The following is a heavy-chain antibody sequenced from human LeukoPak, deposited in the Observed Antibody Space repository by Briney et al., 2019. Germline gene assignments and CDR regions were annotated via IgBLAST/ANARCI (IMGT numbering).Heavy chain of an antibody. CDR1: GFTFDDYA. CDR2: ISWNSGSI. D-gene: IGHD6-19*01. J-gene: IGHJ2*01. Sequence: PGRSLRLSCAASGFTFDDYAMHWVRQAPGKGLEWVSGISWNSGSIGYADSVKGRFTISRDNAKNSLYLQMNSLRAEDTALYYCAKSQEFRQWLVRYWYFDLWGRGTLVTVSS. V-gene: IGHV3-9*01. CDR3: AKSQEFRQWLVRYWYFDL.